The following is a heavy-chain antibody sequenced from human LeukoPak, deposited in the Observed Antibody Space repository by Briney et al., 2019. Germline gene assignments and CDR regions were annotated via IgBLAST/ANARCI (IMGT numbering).Heavy chain of an antibody. CDR2: LHASGGA. V-gene: IGHV4-4*07. J-gene: IGHJ6*03. D-gene: IGHD2-8*02. CDR1: GDSFSSYF. Sequence: SETLSLTCNVSGDSFSSYFWSWIRQPAGKGLEWIGRLHASGGANYNPSLKGRVTTSLDTSKNQFSLKLMSVTAADSAVYYCARDITGPPTYYYYYMDVWGKGTTVTVSS. CDR3: ARDITGPPTYYYYYMDV.